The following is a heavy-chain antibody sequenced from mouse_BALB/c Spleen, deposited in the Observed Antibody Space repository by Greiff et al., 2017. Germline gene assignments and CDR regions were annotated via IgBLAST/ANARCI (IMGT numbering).Heavy chain of an antibody. CDR2: INSNGGST. V-gene: IGHV5-6-2*01. D-gene: IGHD1-1*01. CDR3: ARRDYYGSSLYWYFDV. CDR1: GFTFSSYY. Sequence: EVKLMESGGGLVKLGGSLKLSCAASGFTFSSYYMSWVRQTPEKRLELDAAINSNGGSTYYPDTVKGRFTISRDNAKNTLYLQMSSLKSEDTALYYCARRDYYGSSLYWYFDVWGAGTTVTVSS. J-gene: IGHJ1*01.